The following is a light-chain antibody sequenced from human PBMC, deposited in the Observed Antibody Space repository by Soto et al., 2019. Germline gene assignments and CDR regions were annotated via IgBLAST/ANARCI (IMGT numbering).Light chain of an antibody. V-gene: IGKV1-8*01. CDR3: HQYYSYPYT. CDR1: QGISSY. CDR2: APS. J-gene: IGKJ2*01. Sequence: AIRMTQSPSSLSASTGDRVTITCRASQGISSYLAWYQQKPGKAPKLLIYAPSTLQREVPSRFSGSGSGTDFTLTISCLPSEDFAPYYCHQYYSYPYTFGQGTKLEIK.